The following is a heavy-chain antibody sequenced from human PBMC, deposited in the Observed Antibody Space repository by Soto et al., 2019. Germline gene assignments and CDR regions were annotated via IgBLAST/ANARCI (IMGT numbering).Heavy chain of an antibody. CDR3: AHRLGDSRSGGTFDY. CDR1: GFSLNTGAVG. J-gene: IGHJ4*02. CDR2: LYRDDDK. V-gene: IGHV2-5*02. D-gene: IGHD6-6*01. Sequence: QITLKESGPTLVKPTQTLTLTCAFSGFSLNTGAVGVGWIRQPPGRALEWLALLYRDDDKRYSPSLKSRLTITKDISKNQVVLTMTNMDPVDTATDYCAHRLGDSRSGGTFDYWGQGTLVNVSS.